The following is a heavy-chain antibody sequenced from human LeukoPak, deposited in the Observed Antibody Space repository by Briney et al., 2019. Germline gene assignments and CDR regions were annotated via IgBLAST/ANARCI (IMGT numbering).Heavy chain of an antibody. V-gene: IGHV3-48*01. Sequence: GGSLRLSCVGSGFTFSSYHMNWVRQAPGKGLEWVSYISSSSSTIYYADSVKGRFTISRDNAKNSLYLQTNSLRAEDTAVYYCARAQYYSDSTGYYYLHYWGQGTLVTVTS. CDR1: GFTFSSYH. CDR2: ISSSSSTI. J-gene: IGHJ4*02. D-gene: IGHD3-22*01. CDR3: ARAQYYSDSTGYYYLHY.